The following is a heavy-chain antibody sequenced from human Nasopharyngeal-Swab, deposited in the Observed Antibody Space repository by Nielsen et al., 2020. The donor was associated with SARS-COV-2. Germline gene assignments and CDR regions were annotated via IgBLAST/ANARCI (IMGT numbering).Heavy chain of an antibody. J-gene: IGHJ3*02. V-gene: IGHV3-11*01. CDR3: AKVLTPVVTPDEDI. CDR2: ISSSSSTI. D-gene: IGHD4-23*01. Sequence: WIRQPPGKGLEWVSYISSSSSTIYYADSVKGRFTISRDNSKNSLYLQMNSLRTEDTALYYCAKVLTPVVTPDEDIWGQGTMVTVSS.